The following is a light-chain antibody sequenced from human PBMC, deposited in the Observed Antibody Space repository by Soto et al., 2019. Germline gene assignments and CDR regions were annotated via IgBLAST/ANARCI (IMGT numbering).Light chain of an antibody. CDR2: KAS. CDR1: QGIGSW. CDR3: QHYNSYSEA. Sequence: DIQMTQSPSSVSASVGDRVTITCRASQGIGSWLGWYQQKPGKAPKLLIYKASTLKSGVPSRFSGSGSGTEFTLTISSLQPDDFATYYCQHYNSYSEAFGQGTKVELK. V-gene: IGKV1-5*03. J-gene: IGKJ1*01.